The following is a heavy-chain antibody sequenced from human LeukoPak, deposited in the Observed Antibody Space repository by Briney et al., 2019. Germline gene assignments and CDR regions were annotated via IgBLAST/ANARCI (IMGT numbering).Heavy chain of an antibody. CDR3: ARARTFSCNGGRCPYLLDY. J-gene: IGHJ4*02. CDR1: GGSISSYY. D-gene: IGHD2-15*01. V-gene: IGHV4-4*07. Sequence: PSETLSLTCNVSGGSISSYYWSWIRQPAGKALEWIGRIYTSGNTNFNPSLESRVTMSVDTSRNQFSLKLSSLTAADTAVYYCARARTFSCNGGRCPYLLDYWGQGILVTVSS. CDR2: IYTSGNT.